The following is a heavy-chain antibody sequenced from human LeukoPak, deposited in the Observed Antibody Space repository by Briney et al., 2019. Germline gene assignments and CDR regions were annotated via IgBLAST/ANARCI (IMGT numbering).Heavy chain of an antibody. CDR3: AKRERLGEFKARIDY. Sequence: GGSLRLSCAASGFTFSSYAMSWVRQAPGKGLEWVSAISGSGGSTYYADSVKGRFTISRDNSKNTLYLQMNSLRAEDTAVYYCAKRERLGEFKARIDYWGQGTLVTVSS. V-gene: IGHV3-23*01. CDR2: ISGSGGST. CDR1: GFTFSSYA. D-gene: IGHD3-16*01. J-gene: IGHJ4*02.